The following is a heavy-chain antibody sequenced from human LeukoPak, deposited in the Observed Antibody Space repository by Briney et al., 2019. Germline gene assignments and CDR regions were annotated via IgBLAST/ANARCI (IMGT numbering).Heavy chain of an antibody. CDR1: GFTFSSYA. J-gene: IGHJ5*02. D-gene: IGHD3-22*01. Sequence: GGSLRLSCAASGFTFSSYAMSWVRQAPGKGLEWVSAISGSGGITYYTVSVKGRFTISRDNSKNTLSLQMNSLRAEDTAVYYCAKGPYYYDSSGYSRRWFDTWGQGTLVTVSS. V-gene: IGHV3-23*01. CDR2: ISGSGGIT. CDR3: AKGPYYYDSSGYSRRWFDT.